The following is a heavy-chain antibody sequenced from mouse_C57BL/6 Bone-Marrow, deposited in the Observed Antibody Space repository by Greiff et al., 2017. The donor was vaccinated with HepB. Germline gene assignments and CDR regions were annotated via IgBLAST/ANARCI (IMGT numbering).Heavy chain of an antibody. J-gene: IGHJ1*03. CDR1: GYTFTSYG. CDR3: ARDGYYWYFDV. D-gene: IGHD2-3*01. V-gene: IGHV1-81*01. CDR2: IYPRRGNT. Sequence: VQLQQSGAELARPGASVKLSCKASGYTFTSYGISWVKQRTGQGLEWIGEIYPRRGNTYYNEKFKGKATLTADKSSSTAYIELRSPTSEDSAVYFCARDGYYWYFDVWGTGTTVTVAS.